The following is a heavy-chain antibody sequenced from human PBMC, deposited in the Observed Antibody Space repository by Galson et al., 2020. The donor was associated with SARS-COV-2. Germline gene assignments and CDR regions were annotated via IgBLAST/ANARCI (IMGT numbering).Heavy chain of an antibody. CDR3: AKDLSPILWWGSFDY. J-gene: IGHJ4*02. Sequence: GGSLRLSCAASGFTFSSYGMHWVRQAPGKGLEWVAVISYDGSNKYYADSVKGRFTISRDNSKNTLYLQMNSLRAEDTAVYYCAKDLSPILWWGSFDYWGQGTLVTVSS. D-gene: IGHD2-21*01. CDR2: ISYDGSNK. V-gene: IGHV3-30*18. CDR1: GFTFSSYG.